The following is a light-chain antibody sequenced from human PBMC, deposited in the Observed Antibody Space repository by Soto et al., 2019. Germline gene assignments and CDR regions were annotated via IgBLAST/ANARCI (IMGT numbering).Light chain of an antibody. J-gene: IGKJ1*01. V-gene: IGKV3-15*01. CDR2: GAS. Sequence: EIVMTQSPATLSVSPGERATLSCRASQSVSSTLAGYQQKTGQAPRLLIYGASTRATGIPARFSGSGSGTEFTLTISSLQSEDFAVYYCQQYNNWPPWTFGQGTKVAIK. CDR1: QSVSST. CDR3: QQYNNWPPWT.